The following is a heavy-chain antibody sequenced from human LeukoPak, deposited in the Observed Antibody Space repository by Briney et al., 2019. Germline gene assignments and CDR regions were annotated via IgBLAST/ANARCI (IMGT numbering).Heavy chain of an antibody. J-gene: IGHJ1*01. CDR3: ARVEGCSSTSCYDAEYFQH. CDR2: IIPILGIA. CDR1: GGTFSSYA. V-gene: IGHV1-69*04. Sequence: ASVKVSCKPSGGTFSSYAISWVRQAPGHGLEWMGRIIPILGIANYAQKFQGRVTITADKSTSTAYMELSSLRSEDTAVYYCARVEGCSSTSCYDAEYFQHWGQGTLVTVSS. D-gene: IGHD2-2*01.